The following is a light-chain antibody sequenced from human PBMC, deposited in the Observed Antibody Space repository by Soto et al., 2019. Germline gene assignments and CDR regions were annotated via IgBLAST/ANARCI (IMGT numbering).Light chain of an antibody. CDR2: AAS. Sequence: DIRMTQSPSSVSASVGDRVTITCRASQGIAFWLAWYQQKPGKAPKLLIYAASKLQGGVPSRFSGTGSGTDFTLTISNLQPEDFATYYCQQANSFPRTFGPGTKVEI. CDR3: QQANSFPRT. V-gene: IGKV1D-12*01. J-gene: IGKJ3*01. CDR1: QGIAFW.